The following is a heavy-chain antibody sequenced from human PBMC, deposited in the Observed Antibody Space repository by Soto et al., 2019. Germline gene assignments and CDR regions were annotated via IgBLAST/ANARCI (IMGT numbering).Heavy chain of an antibody. CDR2: IIPIFGTA. V-gene: IGHV1-69*13. CDR1: GGTFSSYA. J-gene: IGHJ4*02. CDR3: ATEAAAGKGY. Sequence: ASVKVSCKASGGTFSSYAISWVRQAPGQGLEWMGGIIPIFGTANYAQKFQGRVTITADESTSTAYMELSSLRSEDTAVYYCATEAAAGKGYWGQGTLVTVSS. D-gene: IGHD6-13*01.